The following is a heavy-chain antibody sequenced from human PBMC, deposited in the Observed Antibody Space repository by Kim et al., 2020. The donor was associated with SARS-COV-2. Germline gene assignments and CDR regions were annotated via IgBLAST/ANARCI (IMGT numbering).Heavy chain of an antibody. J-gene: IGHJ4*02. D-gene: IGHD4-17*01. CDR3: AKEWGMTTQTTGGDFFDY. CDR1: GFTFTNYA. V-gene: IGHV3-23*01. CDR2: ISGGGGST. Sequence: GGSLRLSCVASGFTFTNYAMNWVRQAPGKGLEWVSGISGGGGSTYYADSVKGRFTISRDSSKNMVYLQMNSLRAEDTAVYYCAKEWGMTTQTTGGDFFDYWGQGTLVTVSS.